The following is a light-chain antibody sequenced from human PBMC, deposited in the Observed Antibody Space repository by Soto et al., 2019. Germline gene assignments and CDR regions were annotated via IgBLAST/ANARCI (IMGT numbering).Light chain of an antibody. V-gene: IGLV2-8*01. CDR1: SSDVGGYNY. CDR2: QVT. J-gene: IGLJ3*02. Sequence: QSALTQPASVSGSPGQSITISCTGTSSDVGGYNYVSWYQQHPGKAPKLIIYQVTKRPSGVPDRFSASKSGNTASLTVSGLQAEDEADYYCSSYVVSYSGVFGGGTKLTVL. CDR3: SSYVVSYSGV.